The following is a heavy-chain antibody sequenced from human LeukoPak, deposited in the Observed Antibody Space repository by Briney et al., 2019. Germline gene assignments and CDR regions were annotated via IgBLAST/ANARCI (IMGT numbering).Heavy chain of an antibody. Sequence: SVKVSCKASGGTFSSYAISWVRQAPGQGLEWMGGIIPIFGTANYAQKFQGRVTITADKSTSTAYMELSSPRSEDTAVYYCARNEVATAYYYYMDVWGKGTTVTVSS. CDR2: IIPIFGTA. V-gene: IGHV1-69*06. CDR1: GGTFSSYA. J-gene: IGHJ6*03. D-gene: IGHD5-12*01. CDR3: ARNEVATAYYYYMDV.